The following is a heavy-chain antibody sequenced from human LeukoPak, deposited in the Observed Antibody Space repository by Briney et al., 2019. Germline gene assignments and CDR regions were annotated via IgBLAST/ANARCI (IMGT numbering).Heavy chain of an antibody. D-gene: IGHD3-9*01. Sequence: GGCLRLSCAAPGFTFTSSGMDSVRQAPGRGHGLDAFIRYDGSNKYYADCVKGRFTNSRDNSKNTLYLQMNSLRAEDTAVYYCAKTCGLRYFDWSFDYWGQGTLVTVSS. CDR2: IRYDGSNK. CDR3: AKTCGLRYFDWSFDY. J-gene: IGHJ4*02. V-gene: IGHV3-30*02. CDR1: GFTFTSSG.